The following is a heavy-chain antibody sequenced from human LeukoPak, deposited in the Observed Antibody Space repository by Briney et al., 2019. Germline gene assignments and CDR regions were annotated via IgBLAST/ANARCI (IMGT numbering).Heavy chain of an antibody. Sequence: AGGSLRLSCAASGFTFSNYWMHWVRQAREKGLVWVSCINSDGSSTTYADSVKGRFTISRDNAKKTLDLQMNSLRAEDRAVYYCARGRNMVRGVNFDFDYWGQGSLVTVSS. CDR3: ARGRNMVRGVNFDFDY. J-gene: IGHJ4*02. V-gene: IGHV3-74*01. D-gene: IGHD3-10*01. CDR1: GFTFSNYW. CDR2: INSDGSST.